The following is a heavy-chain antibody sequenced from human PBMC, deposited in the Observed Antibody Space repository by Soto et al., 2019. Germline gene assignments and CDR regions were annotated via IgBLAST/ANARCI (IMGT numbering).Heavy chain of an antibody. CDR1: GGPIKTGNYY. CDR2: VFYSGAT. D-gene: IGHD3-10*01. V-gene: IGHV4-30-4*01. CDR3: ARAGFSYGRLLF. J-gene: IGHJ4*02. Sequence: SETLSLTCNVSGGPIKTGNYYWNWIRQPPGKGLEWIGYVFYSGATNYSPSLKSRAAISMDTSNNQFSLSLTSVTAADTAVYYCARAGFSYGRLLFWGQGIRVTVSS.